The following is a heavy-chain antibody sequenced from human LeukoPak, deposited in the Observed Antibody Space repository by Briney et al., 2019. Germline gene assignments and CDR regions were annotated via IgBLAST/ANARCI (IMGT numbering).Heavy chain of an antibody. Sequence: GGSLRLSCAASGFTFSSYSMNWVRQAPGKGLEWVSYISSSSSTIYYADSVKGRFTISRDNAKNSLYLQMNSLRAEDTAVYYCAKLVTMIVVVITDWGQGTLVTVSS. J-gene: IGHJ4*02. CDR3: AKLVTMIVVVITD. V-gene: IGHV3-48*04. CDR1: GFTFSSYS. CDR2: ISSSSSTI. D-gene: IGHD3-22*01.